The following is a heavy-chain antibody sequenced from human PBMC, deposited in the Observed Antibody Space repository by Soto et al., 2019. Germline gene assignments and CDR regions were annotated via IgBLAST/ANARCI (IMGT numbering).Heavy chain of an antibody. D-gene: IGHD2-2*01. CDR2: INHSGST. J-gene: IGHJ4*02. V-gene: IGHV4-34*01. CDR1: GGYFSGYY. Sequence: QVQLQQWGAGLLKPSETLSLTCAVYGGYFSGYYWSWIRQPPGKGLEWIGEINHSGSTNYNPSLKSRVTISVDTSKNQFSLKLSSVTAADTAVYYCASATQYCSSTSCYAGRYFDYWGQGTLVTVSS. CDR3: ASATQYCSSTSCYAGRYFDY.